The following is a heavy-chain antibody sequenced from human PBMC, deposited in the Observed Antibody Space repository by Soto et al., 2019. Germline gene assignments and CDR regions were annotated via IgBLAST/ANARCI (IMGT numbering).Heavy chain of an antibody. CDR1: GGSISSYY. Sequence: QVQLQESGPGLVKPSETLSLTCTVSGGSISSYYWSWIRQPPGKGLEWIGYIYYSGSTNYNPSLKSRVTISVDTSKNQFSLKLSSVTAADTAVYYCAREHGASTVTTYWYFDLWGRGTLVTVSS. CDR3: AREHGASTVTTYWYFDL. J-gene: IGHJ2*01. D-gene: IGHD4-17*01. CDR2: IYYSGST. V-gene: IGHV4-59*01.